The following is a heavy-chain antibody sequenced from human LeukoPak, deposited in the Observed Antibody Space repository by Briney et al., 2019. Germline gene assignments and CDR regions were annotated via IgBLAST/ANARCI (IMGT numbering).Heavy chain of an antibody. J-gene: IGHJ4*02. CDR2: IWYDGSNK. CDR1: GFTFSSYG. D-gene: IGHD3-22*01. Sequence: GGSLRLSCAASGFTFSSYGVHWARQAPGKGLEWVAVIWYDGSNKYYADSVKGRFTISRDNSKNTLYLQMNSLRAEDTAVYYCARNYYDSSGYYYHDYWGQGTLVTVSS. V-gene: IGHV3-33*01. CDR3: ARNYYDSSGYYYHDY.